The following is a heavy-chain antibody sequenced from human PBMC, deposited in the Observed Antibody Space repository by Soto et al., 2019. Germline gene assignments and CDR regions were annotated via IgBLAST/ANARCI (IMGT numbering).Heavy chain of an antibody. D-gene: IGHD6-13*01. CDR2: VDDSGST. V-gene: IGHV4-61*01. CDR1: GDSISRGCH. Sequence: SETLSLTCDVSGDSISRGCHWAWIRQFPGKGPECMRYVDDSGSTNYSPSLKSRVTISEDTSKSQFSLNVNSMTAADTAVYYCTRYRREAVAGYTRHNWGQGILVTVSS. CDR3: TRYRREAVAGYTRHN. J-gene: IGHJ4*02.